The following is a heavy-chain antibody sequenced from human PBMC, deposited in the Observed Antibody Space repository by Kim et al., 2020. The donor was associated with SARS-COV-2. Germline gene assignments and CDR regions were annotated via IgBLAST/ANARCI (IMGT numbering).Heavy chain of an antibody. CDR2: IYYSGST. CDR3: ARQDVAAAAWAFDI. D-gene: IGHD6-13*01. V-gene: IGHV4-59*08. J-gene: IGHJ3*02. CDR1: GGSISSYY. Sequence: SETLSLTCTVSGGSISSYYWSWIRQPPGKGLEWIGYIYYSGSTNYNPSLKSRVTISVDTSKNQFSLKLSSVTAADTAVYYCARQDVAAAAWAFDIWGQGTMVTVSS.